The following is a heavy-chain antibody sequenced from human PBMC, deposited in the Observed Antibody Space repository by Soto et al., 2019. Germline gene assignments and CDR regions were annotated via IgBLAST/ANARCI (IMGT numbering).Heavy chain of an antibody. D-gene: IGHD6-13*01. CDR1: GFPFSFYA. J-gene: IGHJ1*01. CDR3: AKQDHSYSSSWYVRYFHH. CDR2: ISGSTNIT. Sequence: PGGSLRLSCAASGFPFSFYAISWVRQAPGKGLEWVSTISGSTNITYYADSVQGRFSISRDNSKNTVHLQMNNLRAEDTGIYYCAKQDHSYSSSWYVRYFHHWGQGTLVTVSS. V-gene: IGHV3-23*01.